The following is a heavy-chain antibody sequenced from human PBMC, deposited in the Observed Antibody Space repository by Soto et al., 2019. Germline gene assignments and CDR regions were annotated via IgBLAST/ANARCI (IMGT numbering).Heavy chain of an antibody. Sequence: HPGGSLRLSCAASGFTFSSYGMHWVRQAPGKGLEWVAVIWYDGSNKYYADSVKGRFTISRDNSKNTLYLQMNSLRAEDTAVYYCARDGAHSSSWYPGLVRGSSPGMDVWGQGTTVTVSS. CDR2: IWYDGSNK. D-gene: IGHD6-13*01. V-gene: IGHV3-33*01. CDR3: ARDGAHSSSWYPGLVRGSSPGMDV. CDR1: GFTFSSYG. J-gene: IGHJ6*02.